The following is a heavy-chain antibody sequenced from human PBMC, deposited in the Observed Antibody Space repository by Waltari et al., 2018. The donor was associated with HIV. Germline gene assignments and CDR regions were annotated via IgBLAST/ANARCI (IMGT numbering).Heavy chain of an antibody. V-gene: IGHV4-38-2*02. D-gene: IGHD7-27*01. CDR2: IYRRGST. J-gene: IGHJ4*02. CDR3: ARISTWGFFDY. CDR1: GYSISSSYY. Sequence: QVQLQESGPGLVKPSETLSLTCTVSGYSISSSYYWGWIRQPPGRGLERMWSIYRRGSTYYNPALKSRVTISIDTSKNPFSLNMSSVTAADTAVFYWARISTWGFFDYWGQGTLVTVSS.